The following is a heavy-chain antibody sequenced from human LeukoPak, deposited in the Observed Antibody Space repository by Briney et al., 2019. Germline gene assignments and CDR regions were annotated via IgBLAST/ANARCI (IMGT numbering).Heavy chain of an antibody. CDR2: ISAYNGNT. CDR3: ARACLLWFGDEEPHYYYYGMDV. D-gene: IGHD3-10*01. Sequence: HAASAKVSCKASGYTFTSYGISWVRQAPGQGLERMGWISAYNGNTNYAQKLQGRVTMTTDTSTRTAYMELRSLRSDDTAVYYCARACLLWFGDEEPHYYYYGMDVWGQGTTVTVSS. J-gene: IGHJ6*02. V-gene: IGHV1-18*01. CDR1: GYTFTSYG.